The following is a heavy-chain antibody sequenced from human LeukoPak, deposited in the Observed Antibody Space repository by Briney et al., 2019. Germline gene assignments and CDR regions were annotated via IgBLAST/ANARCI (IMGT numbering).Heavy chain of an antibody. D-gene: IGHD6-13*01. J-gene: IGHJ3*02. V-gene: IGHV3-7*01. CDR3: AKGLYSSSSPVKDAFDI. CDR1: GFTFSNYW. CDR2: IKQDGSEK. Sequence: GGSLRLSCAASGFTFSNYWMTWVRQAPGKGLEWVANIKQDGSEKYYVDSVKGRFTISRDNAKNSLYLQMNSLRGEDTAVYYCAKGLYSSSSPVKDAFDIWGQGAMVTVSS.